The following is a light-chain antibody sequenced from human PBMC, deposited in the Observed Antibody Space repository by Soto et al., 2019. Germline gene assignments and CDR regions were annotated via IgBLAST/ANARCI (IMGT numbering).Light chain of an antibody. J-gene: IGLJ3*02. CDR1: SGHSSYA. Sequence: QTVVTQSPSASASLGASVKLTCTLSSGHSSYAIAWHQQQPEKGPRYLMKINSDGSHSKGDGIPDRFSGSSSGTERYLTISSLQSEDEADYYCQTWGSGIPWVFGGGTKVTVL. CDR3: QTWGSGIPWV. CDR2: INSDGSH. V-gene: IGLV4-69*01.